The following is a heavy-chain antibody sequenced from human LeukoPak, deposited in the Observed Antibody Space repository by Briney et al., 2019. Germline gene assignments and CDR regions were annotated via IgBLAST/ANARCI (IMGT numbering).Heavy chain of an antibody. CDR3: ARGRGLYFDY. J-gene: IGHJ4*02. CDR1: GDSITSYY. Sequence: SETLSLTCTVSGDSITSYYWSWIRQPPGKGLEWIGEINHSGSTIYNPSLKSRVTISVDTSKNQFSLKLSSVTAADTAVYYCARGRGLYFDYWGQGTLVTVSS. CDR2: INHSGST. V-gene: IGHV4-34*01.